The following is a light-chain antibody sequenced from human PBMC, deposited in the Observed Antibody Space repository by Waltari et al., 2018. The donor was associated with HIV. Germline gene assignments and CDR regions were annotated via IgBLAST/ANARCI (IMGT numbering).Light chain of an antibody. J-gene: IGKJ2*01. CDR2: GAS. V-gene: IGKV3-20*01. CDR3: QQYGGSPPGT. CDR1: QSVSSSY. Sequence: EIVLTQSPGTLSLSPGERAILSCRASQSVSSSYLAWYQQKPGQAPRLLIYGASNSATGIPDRFSGSGSGTEFTLTISRLEPEDFAVYYCQQYGGSPPGTFGQGTKLEIK.